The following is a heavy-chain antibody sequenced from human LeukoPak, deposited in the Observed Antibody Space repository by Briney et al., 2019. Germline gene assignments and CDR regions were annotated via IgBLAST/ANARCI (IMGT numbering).Heavy chain of an antibody. CDR2: IRYDGNNK. Sequence: GGSLRLSCGASGFTFSSYGMHWVRQAPGKGLEWVAFIRYDGNNKYQPDSVKGRFTISRDNSKNTLYLQMNSLRAEDTAVYYCARDAPSSGYSLDYWGQGTLVTVSS. J-gene: IGHJ4*02. CDR1: GFTFSSYG. D-gene: IGHD1-1*01. CDR3: ARDAPSSGYSLDY. V-gene: IGHV3-30*02.